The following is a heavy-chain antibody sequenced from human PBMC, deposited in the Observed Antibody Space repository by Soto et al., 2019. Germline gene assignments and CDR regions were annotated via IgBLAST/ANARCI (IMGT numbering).Heavy chain of an antibody. J-gene: IGHJ4*02. V-gene: IGHV1-2*02. CDR1: GYTFSAYY. CDR3: ARGGTFAYDTSGYSVY. CDR2: INPKSGGT. Sequence: ASVKVSCKTSGYTFSAYYMHWVRQAPGQGLEWMGWINPKSGGTLYAQKFQGRVTMTRDASISTAYMELSRLRSDDTAVYYCARGGTFAYDTSGYSVYWGQGTLVTVSS. D-gene: IGHD3-22*01.